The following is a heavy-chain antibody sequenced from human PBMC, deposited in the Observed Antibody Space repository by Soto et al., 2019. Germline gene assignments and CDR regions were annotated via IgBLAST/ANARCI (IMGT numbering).Heavy chain of an antibody. D-gene: IGHD4-17*01. CDR3: ARDYYGDYYFDY. V-gene: IGHV3-21*01. J-gene: IGHJ4*02. CDR2: ITSATYI. CDR1: GFTFTSYS. Sequence: PVGSLRLSCAVSGFTFTSYSMNWVRQAPGKGLEWVSSITSATYIYYADSVRGRFTISRDNAKNSLYLQMNSLRAEDTAVYYCARDYYGDYYFDYWGQGTLVTVSS.